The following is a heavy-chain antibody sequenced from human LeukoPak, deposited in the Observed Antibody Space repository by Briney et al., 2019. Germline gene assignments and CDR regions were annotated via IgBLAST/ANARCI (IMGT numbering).Heavy chain of an antibody. V-gene: IGHV3-21*04. Sequence: GGSLRLSCAASGFTFSSYSMNWVRQAPGKGLEWVSSISSSSSYIYYADSVKGRFTISRDNAKSSLYLQMNSLRAEDTAVYYCAILRGDCSSTSCYTFYYFDYWGQGTLVTVSS. CDR2: ISSSSSYI. D-gene: IGHD2-2*02. J-gene: IGHJ4*02. CDR3: AILRGDCSSTSCYTFYYFDY. CDR1: GFTFSSYS.